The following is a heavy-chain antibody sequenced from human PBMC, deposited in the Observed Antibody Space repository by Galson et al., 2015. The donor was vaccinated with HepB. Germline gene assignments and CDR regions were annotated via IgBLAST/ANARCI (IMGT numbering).Heavy chain of an antibody. V-gene: IGHV3-7*03. D-gene: IGHD1-26*01. CDR3: ANLPSWGYYYYYYMDV. CDR1: GFTFSSYS. CDR2: IKQDGSEK. J-gene: IGHJ6*03. Sequence: SLRLSCAASGFTFSSYSMNWVRQAPGKGLEWVANIKQDGSEKYYVDSVKGRFTISRDNAKNSLYLQMNSLRAEDTAVYYCANLPSWGYYYYYYMDVWGKGTTVTVSS.